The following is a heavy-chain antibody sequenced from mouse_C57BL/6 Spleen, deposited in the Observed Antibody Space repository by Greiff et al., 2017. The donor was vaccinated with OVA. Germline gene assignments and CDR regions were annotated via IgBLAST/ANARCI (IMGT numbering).Heavy chain of an antibody. J-gene: IGHJ2*01. CDR1: GYTFTSYW. D-gene: IGHD1-1*01. V-gene: IGHV1-50*01. CDR3: ANYYYGSSYEEFDY. Sequence: QVQLQQPGAELVKPGASVKLSCKASGYTFTSYWMQWVKQRPGQGLEWIGEIDPSDSYTNYNQKFKGKATLTVDTSSSTAYMQLSSLTSEDSAVYYCANYYYGSSYEEFDYWGQGTTLTVSS. CDR2: IDPSDSYT.